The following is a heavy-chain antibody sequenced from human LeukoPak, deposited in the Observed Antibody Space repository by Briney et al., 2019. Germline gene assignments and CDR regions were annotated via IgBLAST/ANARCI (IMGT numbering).Heavy chain of an antibody. CDR3: VKGSRRTGSYDY. CDR1: GFTFRSYA. D-gene: IGHD6-6*01. CDR2: IGGSDDST. J-gene: IGHJ4*02. V-gene: IGHV3-23*01. Sequence: PGGSLRLSCAGSGFTFRSYAMSWVRQAPGKGLATIGGSDDSTYYADSVKGRFTISRDNSKNTLYLQINRLRAEDTAVYYCVKGSRRTGSYDYWGQGTLVTVSS.